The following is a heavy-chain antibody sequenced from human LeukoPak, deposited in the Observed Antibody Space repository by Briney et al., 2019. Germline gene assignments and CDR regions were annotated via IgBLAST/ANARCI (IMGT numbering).Heavy chain of an antibody. Sequence: GGSLRLSCAASGFTFSDYYMSWIRQAPDKGLEWVAFIRYDGSRKYYADSVKGRFTISRDNSKNTLYLQMNSLRAEDTAMYYCAKVSLNMVNDAFDIWGQGTMVSVSS. V-gene: IGHV3-30*02. CDR2: IRYDGSRK. D-gene: IGHD4/OR15-4a*01. CDR3: AKVSLNMVNDAFDI. J-gene: IGHJ3*02. CDR1: GFTFSDYY.